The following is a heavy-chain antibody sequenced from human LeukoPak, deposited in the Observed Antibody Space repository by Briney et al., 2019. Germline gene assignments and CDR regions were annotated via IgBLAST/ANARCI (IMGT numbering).Heavy chain of an antibody. J-gene: IGHJ6*03. Sequence: PSETLSLTCTVSSGSISTSNYYWGWIRQPPGKGLEWIGSIYYSGSTYYNPSLKSRVTISVDTSKNQFSLRLSSVTAADTAVYYCARDWGVSARPGYMDVWGKGTTVTVSS. CDR2: IYYSGST. V-gene: IGHV4-39*07. CDR1: SGSISTSNYY. CDR3: ARDWGVSARPGYMDV. D-gene: IGHD6-6*01.